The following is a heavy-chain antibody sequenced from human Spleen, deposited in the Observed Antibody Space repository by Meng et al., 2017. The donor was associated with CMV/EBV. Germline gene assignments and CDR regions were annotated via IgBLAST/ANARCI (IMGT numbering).Heavy chain of an antibody. CDR2: INWDGSST. J-gene: IGHJ6*02. Sequence: LKIPCEASGFIFDDYGMTWVRQAPGKGLEWVSGINWDGSSTGYADSVKGRFTISRDNDKNYLYLHMNSLRAEDTAVYYCAKHFHNYRFGCMDVWGQGTTVTVSS. CDR3: AKHFHNYRFGCMDV. V-gene: IGHV3-20*04. D-gene: IGHD4-11*01. CDR1: GFIFDDYG.